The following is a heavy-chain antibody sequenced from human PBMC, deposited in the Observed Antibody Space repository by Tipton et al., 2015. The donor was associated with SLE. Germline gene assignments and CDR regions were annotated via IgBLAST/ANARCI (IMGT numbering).Heavy chain of an antibody. CDR3: ARDNRVLDAFDI. Sequence: TLSLTCTVSGGSISSYYWSWIRQPPGKGLEWIGYIYYSGSTNYNPSLKSRVTISVDTSKNQFSLKLSSVTAADTAVYYCARDNRVLDAFDIWGQGTMVTVSS. D-gene: IGHD2-15*01. V-gene: IGHV4-59*01. CDR2: IYYSGST. J-gene: IGHJ3*02. CDR1: GGSISSYY.